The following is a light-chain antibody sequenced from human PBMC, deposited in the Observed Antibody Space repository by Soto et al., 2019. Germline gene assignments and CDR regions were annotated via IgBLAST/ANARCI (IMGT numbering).Light chain of an antibody. CDR1: QSVSSF. CDR2: DAS. V-gene: IGKV3-11*01. CDR3: QQRSNFPLWRLA. J-gene: IGKJ4*01. Sequence: EIVLTQSPATLSLSPGERATLSCRASQSVSSFLAWYQQKPGQPPRLLIYDASYRAAGIPARFSGSGSGTDFTLTISSLEPEDSAVYYCQQRSNFPLWRLAVGGGTKVDI.